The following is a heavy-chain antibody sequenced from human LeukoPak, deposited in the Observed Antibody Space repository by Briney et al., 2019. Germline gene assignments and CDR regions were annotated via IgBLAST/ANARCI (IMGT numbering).Heavy chain of an antibody. J-gene: IGHJ4*02. D-gene: IGHD5-12*01. CDR2: XXYDGSNK. CDR3: ARVGKDSGYDWLYYFDY. Sequence: GRSLRLSCAASGFTFSSYAMHWVRQAPGKGLEXXXXXXYDGSNKYYADSVKGRFTISRDNSKNTLYLQMNSLRAEDTAVYYCARVGKDSGYDWLYYFDYWGQGTLVTVSS. CDR1: GFTFSSYA. V-gene: IGHV3-30*04.